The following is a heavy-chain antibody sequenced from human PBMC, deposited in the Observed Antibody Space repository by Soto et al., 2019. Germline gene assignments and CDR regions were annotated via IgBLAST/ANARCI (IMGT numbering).Heavy chain of an antibody. CDR3: AREHSSSYGYYYYGMDV. D-gene: IGHD6-6*01. J-gene: IGHJ6*02. CDR1: GYTFTGYY. Sequence: ASVMVSCKASGYTFTGYYIHCVRQAAVQWLEWMGWINPNSGGTNYAQKFQGWVTMTRDTSISTAYMELSRLRYDDTAVYYCAREHSSSYGYYYYGMDVWGQGTTVTVSS. V-gene: IGHV1-2*04. CDR2: INPNSGGT.